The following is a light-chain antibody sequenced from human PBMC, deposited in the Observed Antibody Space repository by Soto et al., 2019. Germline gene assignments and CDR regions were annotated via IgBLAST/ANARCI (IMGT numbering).Light chain of an antibody. J-gene: IGLJ3*02. Sequence: QSALTQPASVSGSPRQSITISCTGTSSDVGDGDFVSWYQQRPGNAPKLMIYKVSNRPSGVSNRFSGSKSGNTASLTISGLQAEDEADCYCGSYTRSYTWVFGGGTKLTVL. CDR2: KVS. CDR3: GSYTRSYTWV. V-gene: IGLV2-14*01. CDR1: SSDVGDGDF.